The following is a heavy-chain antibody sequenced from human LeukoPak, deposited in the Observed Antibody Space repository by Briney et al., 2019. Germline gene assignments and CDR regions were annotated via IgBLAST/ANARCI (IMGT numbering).Heavy chain of an antibody. V-gene: IGHV3-7*01. CDR2: IKQDGSEK. D-gene: IGHD6-19*01. CDR1: GFTFSSYW. J-gene: IGHJ4*02. CDR3: ARERRIAVAGTLLCDY. Sequence: GGSLRLSCAASGFTFSSYWMSWVRQAPGKGLEWVANIKQDGSEKYYVDSVKGRFTISRDNAKNSLYLQMNSLRAEDTAVYYCARERRIAVAGTLLCDYWGQGTLVTVSS.